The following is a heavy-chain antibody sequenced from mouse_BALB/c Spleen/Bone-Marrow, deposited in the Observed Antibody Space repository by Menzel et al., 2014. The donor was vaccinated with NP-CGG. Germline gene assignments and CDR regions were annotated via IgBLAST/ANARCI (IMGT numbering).Heavy chain of an antibody. D-gene: IGHD2-13*01. V-gene: IGHV1S81*02. CDR3: TRYTYGDYPYYYAMDY. CDR2: INPSNGGT. CDR1: GYTFTSYY. Sequence: QVQLQQSGAELVKPGASVKLSCKASGYTFTSYYMYWVKQRPGQGLEWIGGINPSNGGTNFNEKFKSKATLTVDKSSSAAYMQLGSLTSEDSAVYYCTRYTYGDYPYYYAMDYWGQGTSVTVPS. J-gene: IGHJ4*01.